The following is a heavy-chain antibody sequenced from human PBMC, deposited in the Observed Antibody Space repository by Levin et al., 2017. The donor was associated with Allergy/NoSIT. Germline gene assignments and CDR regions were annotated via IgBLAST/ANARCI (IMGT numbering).Heavy chain of an antibody. CDR2: IIPILALT. J-gene: IGHJ4*02. V-gene: IGHV1-69*04. Sequence: GGSLRLSCKASGGTLSSYTISWVRQAPGQGLEWMGRIIPILALTTYAQKFQGRVTITADKSTSTAYMELSSLRSEDTAVYYCARELTAAGGYFDYWGRGTLLMVSS. D-gene: IGHD6-13*01. CDR3: ARELTAAGGYFDY. CDR1: GGTLSSYT.